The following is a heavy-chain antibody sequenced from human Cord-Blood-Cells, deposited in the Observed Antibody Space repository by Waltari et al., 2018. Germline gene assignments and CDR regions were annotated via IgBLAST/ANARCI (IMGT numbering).Heavy chain of an antibody. CDR2: IKSKTDGGTT. D-gene: IGHD1-26*01. CDR1: GFTFSNAW. V-gene: IGHV3-15*01. Sequence: EVQLVESGGGLVKPGGSLRLSCAASGFTFSNAWMSWVRQAPGKGLEWDGRIKSKTDGGTTDYAAPVKGRFTISRDDSKNTLYLQMNSLKTEDTAVYYCTTDRASGSYFDYWGQGTLVTVSS. J-gene: IGHJ4*02. CDR3: TTDRASGSYFDY.